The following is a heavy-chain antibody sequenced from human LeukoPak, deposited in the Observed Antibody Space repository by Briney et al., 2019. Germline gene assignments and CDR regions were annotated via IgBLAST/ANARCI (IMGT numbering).Heavy chain of an antibody. J-gene: IGHJ4*02. D-gene: IGHD3-10*01. V-gene: IGHV1-8*01. Sequence: ASVKVSCKASGYTFTSYDINWVRQATGQGLEWMGWMNPNSGNTGYAQKFQGRVTMTRNTSISTAYMELSSRRSEDTAVYYCARAYYYGSGSYWIYWGQGTLVTVSS. CDR2: MNPNSGNT. CDR1: GYTFTSYD. CDR3: ARAYYYGSGSYWIY.